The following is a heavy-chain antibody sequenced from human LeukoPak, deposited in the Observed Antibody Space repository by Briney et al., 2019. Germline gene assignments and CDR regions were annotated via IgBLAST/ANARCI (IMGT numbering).Heavy chain of an antibody. CDR3: ARAPSEIGGYYPEYFRH. CDR2: IKSDGRT. CDR1: GLTLGSYW. V-gene: IGHV3-74*01. Sequence: PGGSLRLSCAASGLTLGSYWMHWVRQAPGKGLVWVSRIKSDGRTNYADSVKGRFTISRDNAKNTVSLQMNSLRAEDTGVYYCARAPSEIGGYYPEYFRHWGQGTLVIVSS. D-gene: IGHD3-22*01. J-gene: IGHJ1*01.